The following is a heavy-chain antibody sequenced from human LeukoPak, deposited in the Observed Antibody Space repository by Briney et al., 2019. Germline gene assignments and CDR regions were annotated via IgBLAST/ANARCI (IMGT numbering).Heavy chain of an antibody. V-gene: IGHV4-61*02. D-gene: IGHD5-24*01. J-gene: IGHJ4*02. CDR1: GGSINSGSYY. CDR3: AREMATLVDY. Sequence: SETLSLTCTVSGGSINSGSYYWSWIRQPAGKGLEWIGRIYTSGSTNYNPSLKSRVTISVDTSKNQFSLKLSSVTAADTAVYYCAREMATLVDYWGQGTLVTVSS. CDR2: IYTSGST.